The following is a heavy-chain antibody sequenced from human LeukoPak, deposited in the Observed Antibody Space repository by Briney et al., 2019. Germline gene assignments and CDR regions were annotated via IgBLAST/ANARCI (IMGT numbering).Heavy chain of an antibody. CDR1: GYTFTSYY. J-gene: IGHJ4*02. CDR3: ARARGYSYGYVPGLDY. Sequence: ASVKVSCKASGYTFTSYYMHWVRQAPGQGLEWMGIINPSGGSTSYAQKFQGRVTMTRDTSTSTVYMELSSLRSEDTAVYYCARARGYSYGYVPGLDYWGQGPLVTVSS. V-gene: IGHV1-46*01. CDR2: INPSGGST. D-gene: IGHD5-18*01.